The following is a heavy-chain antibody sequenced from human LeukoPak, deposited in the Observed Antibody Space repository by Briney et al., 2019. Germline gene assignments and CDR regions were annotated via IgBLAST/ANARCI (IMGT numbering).Heavy chain of an antibody. CDR1: GFVFSSNW. D-gene: IGHD3-16*01. CDR3: ARDPGWGAFDL. CDR2: INPDGSTK. J-gene: IGHJ4*02. V-gene: IGHV3-7*01. Sequence: GGSLRLSCAASGFVFSSNWLNWVRQAPGKGLEWVAIINPDGSTKSSADSVKGRFTISRDNTKNSPYLQMNSLRAEDTAVYYYARDPGWGAFDLWGQGTLVTVSS.